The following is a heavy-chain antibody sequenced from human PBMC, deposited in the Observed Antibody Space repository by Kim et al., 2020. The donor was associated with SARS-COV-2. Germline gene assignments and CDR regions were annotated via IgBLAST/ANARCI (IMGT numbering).Heavy chain of an antibody. D-gene: IGHD5-18*01. V-gene: IGHV3-21*01. CDR2: ISSSSDYI. CDR3: AQRPYSYGPFDY. J-gene: IGHJ4*02. Sequence: GGSLRLSCAASGFTFSRYSMNWVRQAPGKGLEWVSSISSSSDYISYADSVKGRFTISRDNAKNSLSLQVNSLRAEDTAVYYCAQRPYSYGPFDYWGQGTLVTVSS. CDR1: GFTFSRYS.